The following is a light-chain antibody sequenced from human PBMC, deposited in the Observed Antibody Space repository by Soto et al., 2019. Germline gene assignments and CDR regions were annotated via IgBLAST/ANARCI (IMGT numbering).Light chain of an antibody. CDR3: QQYNNWPLT. V-gene: IGKV3-15*01. Sequence: IVLTQSPGTLSLSPGERATISCRASQSISSNLAWYQQKPGQAPRLLIYGASTRATGIPARFSGSGSGTEFTLTISSLQSEDFAVYYCQQYNNWPLTFGGGTKVDIK. J-gene: IGKJ4*01. CDR1: QSISSN. CDR2: GAS.